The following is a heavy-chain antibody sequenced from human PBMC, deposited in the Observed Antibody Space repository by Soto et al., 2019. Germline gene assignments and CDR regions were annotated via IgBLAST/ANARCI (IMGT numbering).Heavy chain of an antibody. Sequence: LRLSCAASGFTFDDYAMHWVRQVPGKGLEWVSGINWNSGSIGYGDSVKGRFAISRDNAKNSLHLQMNSLSAEDTAFYYCVKDESINWYSGHFRHWGQGTLVTVSS. V-gene: IGHV3-9*01. J-gene: IGHJ1*01. D-gene: IGHD6-13*01. CDR1: GFTFDDYA. CDR3: VKDESINWYSGHFRH. CDR2: INWNSGSI.